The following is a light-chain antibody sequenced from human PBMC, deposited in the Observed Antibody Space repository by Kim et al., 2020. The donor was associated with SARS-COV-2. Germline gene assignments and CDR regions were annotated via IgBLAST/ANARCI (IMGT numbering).Light chain of an antibody. CDR1: NMENKN. V-gene: IGLV3-9*01. Sequence: SVALGQTATIPGGENNMENKNVHWYNKRPGQAPVLVMYRDKKRPAGIPERLSGSNSGDTATLTISRVEAGDEGEYYCQVWDSRAVVFGGGTQLTVL. CDR3: QVWDSRAVV. J-gene: IGLJ2*01. CDR2: RDK.